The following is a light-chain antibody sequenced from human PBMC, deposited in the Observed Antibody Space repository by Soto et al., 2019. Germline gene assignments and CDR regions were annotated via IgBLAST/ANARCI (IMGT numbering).Light chain of an antibody. J-gene: IGKJ4*01. Sequence: EIVMTQSPATLPVSPGETATLSCRASESVKTNLAWYQQKPGQAPRLLIYGAFTRAAGIPFRFSGSASGTEFTLTISSLQSEDFAVYYCHQYDRWPLSLGGGTKVDI. CDR1: ESVKTN. CDR2: GAF. V-gene: IGKV3-15*01. CDR3: HQYDRWPLS.